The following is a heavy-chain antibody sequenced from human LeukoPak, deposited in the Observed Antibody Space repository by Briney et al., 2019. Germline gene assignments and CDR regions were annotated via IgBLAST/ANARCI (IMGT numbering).Heavy chain of an antibody. CDR2: IYHSGST. D-gene: IGHD4-17*01. CDR3: ARATTTVTSYFDY. CDR1: GYSISSGYY. Sequence: SETLSLTCTVSGYSISSGYYWGWIRQPPGKGLEWIGSIYHSGSTYYNPSLKSRVTISVDTSKNQFSLKLSSVTAADTAVYYCARATTTVTSYFDYWGQGTLVTVSS. V-gene: IGHV4-38-2*02. J-gene: IGHJ4*02.